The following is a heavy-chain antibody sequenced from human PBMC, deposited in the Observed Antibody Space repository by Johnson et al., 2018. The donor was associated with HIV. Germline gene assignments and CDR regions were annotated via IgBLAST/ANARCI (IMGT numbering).Heavy chain of an antibody. CDR1: GFTFDSFW. V-gene: IGHV3-7*01. J-gene: IGHJ3*02. Sequence: VQLVESGGGVVRPGGSLRLSCAASGFTFDSFWMTWVRQAPGKGLEWVANINQDGSETYYADSVKGRFTISRDNSMDTLYLQMNSLRAEDTAVYYCARDGFDIWGQGTMVTVSS. CDR2: INQDGSET. CDR3: ARDGFDI.